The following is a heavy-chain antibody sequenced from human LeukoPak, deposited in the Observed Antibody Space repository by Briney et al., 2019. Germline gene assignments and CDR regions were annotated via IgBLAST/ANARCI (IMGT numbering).Heavy chain of an antibody. CDR2: ISWNSGSI. D-gene: IGHD5-12*01. CDR1: GFTFDDYA. Sequence: SLRLSCAASGFTFDDYAMHWVRQPPAKGLEWVSGISWNSGSIGYADSVKGRFTISRDNAKNSLYLQMHSLRAEDTALYYCAKDRSGYDYSYYGMDVWGQGTTVTVSS. J-gene: IGHJ6*02. CDR3: AKDRSGYDYSYYGMDV. V-gene: IGHV3-9*01.